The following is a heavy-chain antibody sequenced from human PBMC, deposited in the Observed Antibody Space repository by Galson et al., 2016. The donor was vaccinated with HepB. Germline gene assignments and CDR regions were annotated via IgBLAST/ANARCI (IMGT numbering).Heavy chain of an antibody. CDR2: IYYSGST. D-gene: IGHD5-18*01. CDR3: ARVGYSYGSFFFDY. Sequence: SETLSLTCTVSGGSISSYYWSWIRQPPGKGLEWIGYIYYSGSTNYNPFLKSRVTVSVDTSKNHFSLKLTSVTAADTAVYYCARVGYSYGSFFFDYWGQGTLVTVSS. CDR1: GGSISSYY. J-gene: IGHJ4*02. V-gene: IGHV4-59*01.